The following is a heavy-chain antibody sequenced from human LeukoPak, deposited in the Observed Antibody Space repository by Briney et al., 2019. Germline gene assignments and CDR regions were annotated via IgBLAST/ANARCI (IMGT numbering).Heavy chain of an antibody. J-gene: IGHJ4*01. D-gene: IGHD3-10*01. V-gene: IGHV3-21*01. CDR3: AKYDAGSYYAGMYYFHY. CDR1: GFTFSSYA. Sequence: GGSLRLSCAASGFTFSSYAMGWVRQAPGKGLEWVSTISSSSSYIYYADSVKGRFTISRDSAKSSLYLQMTSLRAEDTAVYYCAKYDAGSYYAGMYYFHYWGHGTLVTVSS. CDR2: ISSSSSYI.